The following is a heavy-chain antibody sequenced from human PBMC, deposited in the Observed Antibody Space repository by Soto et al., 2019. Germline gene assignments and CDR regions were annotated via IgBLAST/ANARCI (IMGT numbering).Heavy chain of an antibody. D-gene: IGHD1-26*01. V-gene: IGHV3-23*01. CDR3: AKDRFGIVGPVDY. J-gene: IGHJ4*02. Sequence: GGSLGLSCASCGLIFSDYAMSWVRQAPGKGLECVACISGSGDKTFYADSVKGRFTISRDNSKNTVSLHMNSLRVDDTAVYFCAKDRFGIVGPVDYWGPGTLVTVSS. CDR2: ISGSGDKT. CDR1: GLIFSDYA.